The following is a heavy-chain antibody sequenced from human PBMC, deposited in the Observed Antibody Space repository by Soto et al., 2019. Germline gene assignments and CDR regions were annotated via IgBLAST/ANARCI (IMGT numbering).Heavy chain of an antibody. Sequence: SETLSLTCAVSGYSISSGYYWGWVRQPPGKGLEWIGSIYHSGSTYYNPSLKSRVTISVDTSKNQFSLKLSSVTAADTAVYYCARDRHLLDYWGQGTLVTVSS. CDR1: GYSISSGYY. CDR2: IYHSGST. J-gene: IGHJ4*02. D-gene: IGHD2-15*01. V-gene: IGHV4-38-2*02. CDR3: ARDRHLLDY.